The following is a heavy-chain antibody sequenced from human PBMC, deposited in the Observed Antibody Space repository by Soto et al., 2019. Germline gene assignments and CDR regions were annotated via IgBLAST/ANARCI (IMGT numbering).Heavy chain of an antibody. CDR1: GGSISSGGYY. CDR2: IYYSGST. CDR3: ARDKHRDFWSGYRRTYYYYGMDF. J-gene: IGHJ6*02. D-gene: IGHD3-3*01. Sequence: QVQLQESGPGLVKPSQTLSLTCTVSGGSISSGGYYWSWIRQHPGKGLEWIGYIYYSGSTYYNPSLKSRVTISVDTSKNQFSLKLSSVTAADTAVYYCARDKHRDFWSGYRRTYYYYGMDFWGQGTTVTVSS. V-gene: IGHV4-31*03.